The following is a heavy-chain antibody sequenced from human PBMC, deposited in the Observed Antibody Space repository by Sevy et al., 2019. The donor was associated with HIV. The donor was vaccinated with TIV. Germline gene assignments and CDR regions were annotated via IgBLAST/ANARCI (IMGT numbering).Heavy chain of an antibody. D-gene: IGHD2-2*01. CDR1: GFTFSSYA. CDR2: ISGSGGST. CDR3: AKVHAIVVVPAATPAGWIDP. J-gene: IGHJ5*02. V-gene: IGHV3-23*01. Sequence: GGSLRLSCAASGFTFSSYAMSWVRQAPGKGLEWVSAISGSGGSTYYADSVKGRFTIAKDNSQNTLYLQMKSLRAEGSAGDYCAKVHAIVVVPAATPAGWIDPWGQGTLVTVSS.